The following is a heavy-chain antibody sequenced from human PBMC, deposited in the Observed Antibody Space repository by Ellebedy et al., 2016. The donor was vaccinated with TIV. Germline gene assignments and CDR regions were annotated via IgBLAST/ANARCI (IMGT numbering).Heavy chain of an antibody. CDR2: INHSGST. D-gene: IGHD3-22*01. CDR1: GGSFSGYY. J-gene: IGHJ6*02. V-gene: IGHV4-34*01. Sequence: SETLSLXXAVYGGSFSGYYWSWIRQPPGKGLEWIGEINHSGSTNYNPSLKSRVTISVDTSKNQFSLKLSSVTAADTAVYYCARKGPPYYYDSSGYYHPLYYYGMDVWGQGTTVTVSS. CDR3: ARKGPPYYYDSSGYYHPLYYYGMDV.